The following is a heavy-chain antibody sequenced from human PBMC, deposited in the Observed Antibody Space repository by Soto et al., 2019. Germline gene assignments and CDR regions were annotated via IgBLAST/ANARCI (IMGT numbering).Heavy chain of an antibody. CDR2: IYYSGST. V-gene: IGHV4-39*01. Sequence: QLQLQESGPGLVKPSETLSLTCTVSGGSISISSYYWGWIRQPPGKGLEWIGSIYYSGSTYYNPSHKSRVTISVDTSKNQFSLKLSSVTAADTAVYYCARRVVAGMSIFDYWGQGTLVTVSS. CDR3: ARRVVAGMSIFDY. D-gene: IGHD6-19*01. CDR1: GGSISISSYY. J-gene: IGHJ4*02.